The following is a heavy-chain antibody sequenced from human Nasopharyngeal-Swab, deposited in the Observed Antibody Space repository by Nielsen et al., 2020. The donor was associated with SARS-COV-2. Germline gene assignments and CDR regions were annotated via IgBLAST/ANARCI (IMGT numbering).Heavy chain of an antibody. CDR3: AIDSSGQDY. Sequence: RQAPGKGLEWIGSIYYSGSTYYNPSLKSRVTISVDTSKNQFSLKLSSVTAADTAVYYCAIDSSGQDYWGQGTLVTVSS. CDR2: IYYSGST. V-gene: IGHV4-39*07. J-gene: IGHJ4*02. D-gene: IGHD6-19*01.